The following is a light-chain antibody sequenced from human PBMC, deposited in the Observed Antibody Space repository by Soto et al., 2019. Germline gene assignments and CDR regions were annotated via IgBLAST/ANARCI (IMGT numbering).Light chain of an antibody. J-gene: IGKJ4*01. V-gene: IGKV1D-12*01. CDR3: QQADSFPLT. CDR1: QGIGRW. Sequence: DIQMTQSPSSVSASVGDRVTITCRASQGIGRWLAWYQQRPGRAPKPLIYAASSLYSGVPPRFSGSGSGTDFTLTTNSLQPEDFATYYCQQADSFPLTFGGGTKVEIK. CDR2: AAS.